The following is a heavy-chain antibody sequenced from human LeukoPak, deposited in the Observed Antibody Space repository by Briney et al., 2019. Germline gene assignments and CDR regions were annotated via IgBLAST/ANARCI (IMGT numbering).Heavy chain of an antibody. J-gene: IGHJ3*02. CDR1: GGPINSDC. CDR3: ARGAGRWAI. D-gene: IGHD4-23*01. Sequence: SETLSLTCTVSGGPINSDCWNWLRQPPGQGLEWIGYIYSSGSTNYNPSLNSRVSISLDTSKNQLSLKLGSVTAADTAVYYCARGAGRWAIWGQGTMVTVSS. V-gene: IGHV4-59*01. CDR2: IYSSGST.